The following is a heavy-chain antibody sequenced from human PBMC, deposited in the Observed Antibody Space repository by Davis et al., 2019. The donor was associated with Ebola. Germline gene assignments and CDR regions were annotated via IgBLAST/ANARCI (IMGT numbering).Heavy chain of an antibody. CDR1: GFTFSSYA. CDR2: ISYDGSNK. V-gene: IGHV3-30-3*01. CDR3: ARAGYSSAFDY. Sequence: PGGSLRLSCAASGFTFSSYAMHWVRQAPGKGLEWVAVISYDGSNKYYADSVKGRFTISRDNSKNTPYLQMNSLRAEDTAVYYCARAGYSSAFDYWGQGTLVTVSS. J-gene: IGHJ4*02. D-gene: IGHD6-19*01.